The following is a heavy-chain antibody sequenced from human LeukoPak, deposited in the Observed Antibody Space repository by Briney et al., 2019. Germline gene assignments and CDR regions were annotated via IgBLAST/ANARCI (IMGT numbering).Heavy chain of an antibody. CDR2: IYSGGST. CDR1: GFTFSAYG. D-gene: IGHD3-16*01. Sequence: QPGGSLRLSCAASGFTFSAYGMTWVRQAPGKGLEWVSVIYSGGSTYYADSVKGRFTISRDNSKNTLYLQMNSLRAEDTAVYYCATLFEYYLTVYWGQGTLVTVSS. CDR3: ATLFEYYLTVY. J-gene: IGHJ4*02. V-gene: IGHV3-53*01.